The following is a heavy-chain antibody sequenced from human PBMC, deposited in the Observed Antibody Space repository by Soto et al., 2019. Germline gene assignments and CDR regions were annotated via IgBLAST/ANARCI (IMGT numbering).Heavy chain of an antibody. V-gene: IGHV1-3*01. CDR2: INAGNGNT. CDR1: GYTFTSYA. Sequence: ASVKVSCKASGYTFTSYAMHCVRQAPGQRLEWMGWINAGNGNTKYSQKFQGRVTITRDTSASTAYMELSSLRSEDTAVYYCARDRGIAVAGTFDYWGQGTLVTVSS. CDR3: ARDRGIAVAGTFDY. J-gene: IGHJ4*02. D-gene: IGHD6-19*01.